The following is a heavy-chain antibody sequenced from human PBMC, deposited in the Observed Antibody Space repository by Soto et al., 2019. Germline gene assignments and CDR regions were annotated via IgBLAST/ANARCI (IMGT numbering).Heavy chain of an antibody. CDR3: AMGGSPYVWFNEF. Sequence: QEQLVQSGAEVKKPGSSMKISCKASGGLFSSYAISWVRQAPGQGLEWMGGIIPVFGTTNYAQKFQDRVTITADESTNTAYMELSSLRSEDTAIYYCAMGGSPYVWFNEFWGQGILVTASS. V-gene: IGHV1-69*01. J-gene: IGHJ4*02. CDR1: GGLFSSYA. D-gene: IGHD3-16*01. CDR2: IIPVFGTT.